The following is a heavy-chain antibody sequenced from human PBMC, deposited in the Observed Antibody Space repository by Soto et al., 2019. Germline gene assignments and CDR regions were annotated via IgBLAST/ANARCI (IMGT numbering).Heavy chain of an antibody. Sequence: QVQLVQSGSEVKNPGSSVKVSCKSSGGTFSSYAISWVRQAPGQGLEWMGGIIPIFGTANYAQKFQGRVTITADDSTSTAYMALSSLRSEDTAVYYCARSPQSATTVTTLFDYWGQGTLVTVS. J-gene: IGHJ4*02. CDR1: GGTFSSYA. CDR3: ARSPQSATTVTTLFDY. V-gene: IGHV1-69*01. CDR2: IIPIFGTA. D-gene: IGHD4-17*01.